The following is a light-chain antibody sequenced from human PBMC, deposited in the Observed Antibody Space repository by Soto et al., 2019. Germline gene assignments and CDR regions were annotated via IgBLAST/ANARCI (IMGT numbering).Light chain of an antibody. CDR1: QSVSSY. Sequence: ELALTQSQATLSLAPGERATLSCRASQSVSSYLAWHQQKPGQAPRLLIYDASNRATGIPARFSGSGSGTDFTLTISSLEPEDFAVYYCQQRSNWPFTFGQGTRLEIK. V-gene: IGKV3-11*01. J-gene: IGKJ5*01. CDR2: DAS. CDR3: QQRSNWPFT.